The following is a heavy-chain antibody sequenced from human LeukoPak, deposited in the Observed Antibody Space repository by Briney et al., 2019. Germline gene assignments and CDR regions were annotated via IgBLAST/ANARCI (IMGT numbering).Heavy chain of an antibody. CDR1: GFIFSKYA. V-gene: IGHV3-23*01. J-gene: IGHJ4*02. CDR2: ISPSDGNT. D-gene: IGHD4-17*01. CDR3: AKDSSVPYGITE. Sequence: SGGSLRLSCAASGFIFSKYAMSWVRQAPGKGLEWVSAISPSDGNTFYADSVKGRFTISRDNSKNTLSLQMNSLRAEDTALYYCAKDSSVPYGITEWGQGTLVTVSS.